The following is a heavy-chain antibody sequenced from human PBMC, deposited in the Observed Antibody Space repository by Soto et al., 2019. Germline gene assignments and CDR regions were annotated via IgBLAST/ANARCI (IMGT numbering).Heavy chain of an antibody. CDR3: AKDLLGPNTNIRGVSLPICYTVYV. CDR1: GFIFSSYA. V-gene: IGHV3-30*04. Sequence: GGSLRLSCAASGFIFSSYAMHWVRQAPGKGLEWVAVISFDGSNKNYADSVKGRFTISRDNSKSTLYLQMNSLRADDTAVYYCAKDLLGPNTNIRGVSLPICYTVYVLGQGTTVTVSS. CDR2: ISFDGSNK. D-gene: IGHD2-2*01. J-gene: IGHJ6*02.